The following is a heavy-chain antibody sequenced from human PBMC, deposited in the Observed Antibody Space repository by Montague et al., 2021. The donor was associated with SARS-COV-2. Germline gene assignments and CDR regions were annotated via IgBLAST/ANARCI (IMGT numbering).Heavy chain of an antibody. Sequence: PALVKPTQTLTLTCTFSGFSLSTTGVGVGWIRQPPGKALEWLALIYWDDDKRYSPSLKSRLTITKDTSKNQVVLTMTNMDPVDTATYYRAHRIARHYDTSAYLWCPFDFWGQGTLVTVSS. D-gene: IGHD3-22*01. CDR1: GFSLSTTGVG. CDR2: IYWDDDK. V-gene: IGHV2-5*02. CDR3: AHRIARHYDTSAYLWCPFDF. J-gene: IGHJ4*02.